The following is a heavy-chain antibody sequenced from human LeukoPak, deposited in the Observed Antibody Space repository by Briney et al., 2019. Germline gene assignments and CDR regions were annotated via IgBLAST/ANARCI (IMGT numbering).Heavy chain of an antibody. V-gene: IGHV1-46*01. Sequence: GASVTVSCKASGYTFTTYYIHWVRQAPGQGLEWMGVINPGGGSTSYAQKFQGRVTMTRDTSASTVSMELSSLRSEDTAVYYCARDHVSNYGDYLANWFDPWGQGTLVTVSS. CDR1: GYTFTTYY. D-gene: IGHD4-17*01. J-gene: IGHJ5*02. CDR3: ARDHVSNYGDYLANWFDP. CDR2: INPGGGST.